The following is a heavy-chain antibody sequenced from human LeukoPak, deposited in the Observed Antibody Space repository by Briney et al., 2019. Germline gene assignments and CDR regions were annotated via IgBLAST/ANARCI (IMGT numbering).Heavy chain of an antibody. CDR3: RTYGSGSSNSYYYYYMDV. V-gene: IGHV3-23*01. CDR1: GFTFSSYG. Sequence: GGSLRLSCAASGFTFSSYGMSWVRQAPGKGLEWVSAIRGSGGSTYYADSVKGRFTISRDNSKNTLYLQMNSLKTEDTAVYYCRTYGSGSSNSYYYYYMDVWGKGTTVTISS. D-gene: IGHD3-10*01. J-gene: IGHJ6*03. CDR2: IRGSGGST.